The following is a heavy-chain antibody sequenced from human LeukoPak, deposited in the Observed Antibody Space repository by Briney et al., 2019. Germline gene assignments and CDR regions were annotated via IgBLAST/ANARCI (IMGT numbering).Heavy chain of an antibody. CDR2: TIPILGIT. J-gene: IGHJ6*02. D-gene: IGHD3-10*01. V-gene: IGHV1-69*04. CDR3: ARDGMVRGIIDYNGMDV. Sequence: GPSVKVSCKASGGTFSNYAISWVRQAPGQGLEWMGRTIPILGITDYAQKFPGRFTITADISTSTVYMELSSLRSEDTAVFYCARDGMVRGIIDYNGMDVWGQGTTVTVSS. CDR1: GGTFSNYA.